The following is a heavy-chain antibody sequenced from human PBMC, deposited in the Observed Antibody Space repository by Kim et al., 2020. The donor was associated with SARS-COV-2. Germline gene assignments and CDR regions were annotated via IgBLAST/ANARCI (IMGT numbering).Heavy chain of an antibody. CDR3: ARDRPYWSYYYGSGSAFDY. V-gene: IGHV3-30-3*01. CDR2: ISYDGSNK. J-gene: IGHJ4*02. Sequence: GGSLRLSCAASGFTFSSYAMHWVRQAPGKGLEWVAVISYDGSNKYYAESVKGRFTISRDNSKNTLYLQMNSLRAEDTAVYYCARDRPYWSYYYGSGSAFDYWGQGTLVTVSS. CDR1: GFTFSSYA. D-gene: IGHD3-10*01.